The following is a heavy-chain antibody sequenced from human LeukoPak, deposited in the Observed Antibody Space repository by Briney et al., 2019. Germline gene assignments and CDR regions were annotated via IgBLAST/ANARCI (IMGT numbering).Heavy chain of an antibody. CDR1: GGSISSSSYY. CDR3: ASPYSGSYSV. CDR2: IYYSGST. D-gene: IGHD1-26*01. V-gene: IGHV4-39*01. Sequence: PSETLSLTCTVSGGSISSSSYYWGWIRQPPGKGLEWIGSIYYSGSTYYNPSVKSRVTISVDTSKNQFSLKLSSVTAADTAVYYCASPYSGSYSVWGKGTTVTVSS. J-gene: IGHJ6*04.